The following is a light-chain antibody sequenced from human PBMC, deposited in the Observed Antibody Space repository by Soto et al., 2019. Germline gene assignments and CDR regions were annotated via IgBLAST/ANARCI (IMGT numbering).Light chain of an antibody. CDR2: GAS. J-gene: IGKJ4*01. CDR1: QSVTSTY. V-gene: IGKV3-20*01. CDR3: PQYGSSPLT. Sequence: EIVLTQSPGTLSLSPGERATLSCRASQSVTSTYLAWYQQKPGQAPRLLSYGASNRATGIPDRFPGSGSGTDFTLTISRLEPEDFALYYCPQYGSSPLTFGGGTKVEIK.